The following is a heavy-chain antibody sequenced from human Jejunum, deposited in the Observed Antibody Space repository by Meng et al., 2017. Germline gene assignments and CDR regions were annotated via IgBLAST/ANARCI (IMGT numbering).Heavy chain of an antibody. CDR3: AGAPGIALGATSGGGMDV. Sequence: GESLKISCAASGFIFSTYGMHWVRQAPGKGLEWVAVIWYDGSNKYYADSVKGRFTISRDKSKNTLYLQMNNLRAEDTAVYYCAGAPGIALGATSGGGMDVWGQGTMVTVSS. D-gene: IGHD2-15*01. J-gene: IGHJ6*02. CDR1: GFIFSTYG. V-gene: IGHV3-33*01. CDR2: IWYDGSNK.